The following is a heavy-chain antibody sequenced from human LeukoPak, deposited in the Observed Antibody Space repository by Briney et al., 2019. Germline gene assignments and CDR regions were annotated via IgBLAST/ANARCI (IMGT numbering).Heavy chain of an antibody. V-gene: IGHV4-59*12. CDR2: IYYSGST. D-gene: IGHD2-21*02. J-gene: IGHJ6*02. Sequence: PSETLSLTCTVSGGSISRYYWSWIRQPPGKGLEWIGYIYYSGSTNYNPSLKSRVTISVDTSKNQFSLKLSSVTAADTAVYYCARRRSGHIVVVTAIRPELPPNDYYGMDVWGQGTTVTVSS. CDR3: ARRRSGHIVVVTAIRPELPPNDYYGMDV. CDR1: GGSISRYY.